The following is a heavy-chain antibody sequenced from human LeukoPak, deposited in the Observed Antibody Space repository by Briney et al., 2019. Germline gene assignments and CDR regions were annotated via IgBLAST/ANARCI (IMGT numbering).Heavy chain of an antibody. CDR3: ARRSIGFDY. J-gene: IGHJ4*02. V-gene: IGHV4-59*08. Sequence: ASETLSLTCAVYGGSFSGYYWSWIRQPPGKGLEWIGYIYYNGSTKYNPSLKSRVTISADTSKNQFSLKLSSVTAADTAVYYCARRSIGFDYWGQGTLVTVSS. CDR1: GGSFSGYY. CDR2: IYYNGST.